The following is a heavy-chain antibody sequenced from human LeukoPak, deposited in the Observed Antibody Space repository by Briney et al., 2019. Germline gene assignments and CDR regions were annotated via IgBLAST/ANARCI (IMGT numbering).Heavy chain of an antibody. D-gene: IGHD1-1*01. J-gene: IGHJ4*02. Sequence: GGSLRLSCAASGFTFSSYAMHWVRQAPGKGLEWVAVISYDGSNKYYADSVKGRFTISRDNSKNTLYLQMNSLRAEDTAVYYCARVRTDQKSKGGYYFDYWGQGTLVTVSS. CDR1: GFTFSSYA. V-gene: IGHV3-30-3*01. CDR2: ISYDGSNK. CDR3: ARVRTDQKSKGGYYFDY.